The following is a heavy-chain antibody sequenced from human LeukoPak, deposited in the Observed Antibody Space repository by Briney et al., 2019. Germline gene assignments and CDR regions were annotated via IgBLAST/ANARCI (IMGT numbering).Heavy chain of an antibody. CDR2: ISGSSSTI. Sequence: GGSLRLSCAASGFNFANHAMSWVRQTPGKGLEWGSYISGSSSTIYYADSVKGRFTISRDNGKNTLYLQMNSLRAEDTAVYYCARGSTYYDSSGQVPFDYWGQGTLVTVSS. CDR3: ARGSTYYDSSGQVPFDY. J-gene: IGHJ4*02. CDR1: GFNFANHA. D-gene: IGHD3-22*01. V-gene: IGHV3-48*01.